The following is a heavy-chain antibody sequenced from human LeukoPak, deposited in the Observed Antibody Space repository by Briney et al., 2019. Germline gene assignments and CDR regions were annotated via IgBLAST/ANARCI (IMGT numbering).Heavy chain of an antibody. CDR1: GFTFSSCS. J-gene: IGHJ4*02. Sequence: GGSLRLSCAASGFTFSSCSMNWVRQAPGKGLEWVSYISSSSSTIYYADSVKGRFTISRDNAKNSLYLQMNSLRAEDTAVYYCARVGYDILTGPSGYFDYWGQGTLVTVSP. V-gene: IGHV3-48*04. CDR2: ISSSSSTI. D-gene: IGHD3-9*01. CDR3: ARVGYDILTGPSGYFDY.